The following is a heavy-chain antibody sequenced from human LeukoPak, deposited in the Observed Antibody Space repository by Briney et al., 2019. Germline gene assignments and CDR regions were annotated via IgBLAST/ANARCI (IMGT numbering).Heavy chain of an antibody. Sequence: GRSLRLSCAASGFTFDDYAMHWVRQAPGKGLEWVSGISWNSGSIGYADSVKGRFTISRDNAKSSVYLQINSLRAEDTAVYYCVGGIGWQPDYWGQGTLVTVSS. V-gene: IGHV3-9*01. CDR2: ISWNSGSI. CDR3: VGGIGWQPDY. J-gene: IGHJ4*02. CDR1: GFTFDDYA. D-gene: IGHD6-19*01.